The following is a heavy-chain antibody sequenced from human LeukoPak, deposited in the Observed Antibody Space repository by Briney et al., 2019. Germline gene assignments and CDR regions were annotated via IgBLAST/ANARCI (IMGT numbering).Heavy chain of an antibody. J-gene: IGHJ4*02. CDR2: IFSSDEK. D-gene: IGHD2-15*01. CDR3: ARITGYCSGGSCRYFDY. V-gene: IGHV2-26*01. CDR1: GFSLSNARMG. Sequence: ESGPVLVKPTETLTLTCTVSGFSLSNARMGVSWIRQPPGKALEWLAHIFSSDEKSYSTSLKSRLTISKDTSKSQVVLTMTNMDPVDTATYYCARITGYCSGGSCRYFDYWGQGTLVTVSS.